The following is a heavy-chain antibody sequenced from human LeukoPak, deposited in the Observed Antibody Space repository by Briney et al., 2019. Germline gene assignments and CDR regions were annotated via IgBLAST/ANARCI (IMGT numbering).Heavy chain of an antibody. CDR1: GGSFRGYY. V-gene: IGHV4-34*01. J-gene: IGHJ6*03. CDR2: INHSGST. CDR3: ARGYYYYYMDV. Sequence: PSETLSLTCAVYGGSFRGYYWSWIRQPPGKGLEWIGEINHSGSTNYNPSLKSRVTISVDTSKNQFSLKLSSVTAADTAVYYCARGYYYYYMDVWGKGTTVTVSS.